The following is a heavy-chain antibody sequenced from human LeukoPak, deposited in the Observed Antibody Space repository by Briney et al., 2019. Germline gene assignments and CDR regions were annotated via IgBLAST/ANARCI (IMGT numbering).Heavy chain of an antibody. CDR2: MNPNSGGT. D-gene: IGHD3-22*01. J-gene: IGHJ4*02. V-gene: IGHV1-2*02. CDR1: GYTFTGYY. Sequence: ASVKVSCKASGYTFTGYYMHWVRQAPGQGLEWMGWMNPNSGGTNYAQKFQGRVTMTRDTSISTAYMELSRLRSDDTAVYYCARDQGYSSGYYYLFDYWGQGTLVTVSS. CDR3: ARDQGYSSGYYYLFDY.